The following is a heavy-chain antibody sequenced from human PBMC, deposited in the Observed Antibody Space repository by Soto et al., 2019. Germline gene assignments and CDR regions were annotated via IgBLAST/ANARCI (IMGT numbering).Heavy chain of an antibody. Sequence: QVQLVQSGPEVKKLGASVKVSCKASGYSFTSYGINWVRRAPGQGLEWMGWITVYNGHTKYAQNLQGRVTLTTDSSTSTAYMELRSLRSDDTAVYYCARVEHEPRFSGLDVWGQGTTVTVSS. J-gene: IGHJ6*02. CDR3: ARVEHEPRFSGLDV. V-gene: IGHV1-18*04. CDR2: ITVYNGHT. CDR1: GYSFTSYG. D-gene: IGHD3-3*01.